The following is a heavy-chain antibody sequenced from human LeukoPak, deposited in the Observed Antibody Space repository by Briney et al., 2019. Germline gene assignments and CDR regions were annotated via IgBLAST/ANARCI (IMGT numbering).Heavy chain of an antibody. J-gene: IGHJ4*02. Sequence: SQTLSLTCAISGDSVSSNSAGWNWIRQSPSRGLEWLGRTYYRSKWYNDYAVSVKSRISISPDTSKNQFSLQLNSVTPEDTAVYYCARDMYYYGSGSYNTIDYWGQGTLVTVSS. D-gene: IGHD3-10*01. V-gene: IGHV6-1*01. CDR2: TYYRSKWYN. CDR3: ARDMYYYGSGSYNTIDY. CDR1: GDSVSSNSAG.